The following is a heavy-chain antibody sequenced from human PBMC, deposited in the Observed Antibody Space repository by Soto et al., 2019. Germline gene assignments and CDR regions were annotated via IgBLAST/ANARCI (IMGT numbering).Heavy chain of an antibody. D-gene: IGHD3-10*01. V-gene: IGHV4-31*03. J-gene: IGHJ2*01. CDR2: VYLSGDP. Sequence: QVQLLESGPGLVKPSQTLSLTCTLSGGSINTSNYYWSWIRQHPVKGLEWIGYVYLSGDPYYNPAFESRVLIFVDTSAIQFSLTLTSVTAADTAVYYCERAPRKTRGWHFDLWGRGPLVTVSS. CDR1: GGSINTSNYY. CDR3: ERAPRKTRGWHFDL.